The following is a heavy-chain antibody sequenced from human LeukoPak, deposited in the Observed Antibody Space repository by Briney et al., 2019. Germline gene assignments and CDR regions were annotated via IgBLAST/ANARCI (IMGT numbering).Heavy chain of an antibody. CDR1: GGSISSGSYY. CDR2: IYTSGST. V-gene: IGHV4-61*02. D-gene: IGHD5-18*01. CDR3: ARDGAYSYLGY. Sequence: PSETLSLTCTVSGGSISSGSYYWSWIRQPAGKGLEWIGRIYTSGSTNYNPSLKSRVTISVDTSKNQFSLKLSSVTAADTAVYYCARDGAYSYLGYWGQGTLVTVSS. J-gene: IGHJ4*02.